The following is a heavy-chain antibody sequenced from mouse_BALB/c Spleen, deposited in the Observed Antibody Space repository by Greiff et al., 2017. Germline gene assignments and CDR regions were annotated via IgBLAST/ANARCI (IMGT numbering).Heavy chain of an antibody. CDR2: ISSGGSYT. J-gene: IGHJ2*01. V-gene: IGHV5-6*01. CDR3: ARQQTTAYYFDY. CDR1: GFTFSSYG. D-gene: IGHD1-2*01. Sequence: EVNLVESGGDLVKPGGSLKLSCAASGFTFSSYGMSWVRQTPDKRLEWVATISSGGSYTYYPDSVKGRFTISRDNAKNTLYLQMSSLKSEDTAMYYCARQQTTAYYFDYWGQGTTLTVSS.